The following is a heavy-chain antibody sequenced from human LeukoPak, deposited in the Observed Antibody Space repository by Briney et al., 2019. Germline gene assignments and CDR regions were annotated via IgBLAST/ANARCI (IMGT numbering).Heavy chain of an antibody. CDR1: GYTFTSYY. CDR2: MNPNSGNT. J-gene: IGHJ6*03. D-gene: IGHD6-19*01. V-gene: IGHV1-8*03. Sequence: GASVKVSCKASGYTFTSYYIHWVRQAPGQGLEWMGWMNPNSGNTGYAQKFQGRVTITRNTSISTAYMELSSLRSEDTAVYYCARIRGYSSGWYGYYYYYMDVWGKGTTVTVSS. CDR3: ARIRGYSSGWYGYYYYYMDV.